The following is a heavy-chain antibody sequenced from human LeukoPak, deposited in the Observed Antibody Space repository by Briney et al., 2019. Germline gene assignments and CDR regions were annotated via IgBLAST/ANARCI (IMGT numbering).Heavy chain of an antibody. Sequence: SVKVSCKASGGTFSSYAISWVRQAPGQGLEWMGGIIPIFGTTNYAQKFQGRVTVKADKPTSTVYMELSSLRSEDTAVYYCARSRFPYYRLSGADYYMDVWGKGTTVTVSS. D-gene: IGHD3-10*01. J-gene: IGHJ6*03. V-gene: IGHV1-69*06. CDR1: GGTFSSYA. CDR2: IIPIFGTT. CDR3: ARSRFPYYRLSGADYYMDV.